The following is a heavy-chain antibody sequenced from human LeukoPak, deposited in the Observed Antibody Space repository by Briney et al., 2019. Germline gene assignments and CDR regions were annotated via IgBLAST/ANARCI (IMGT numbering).Heavy chain of an antibody. D-gene: IGHD6-13*01. Sequence: SETLSLTCTVSGGSIGSSTYYWGWIRQPPGKGLEWIGSIYYSGSTYYNPSLKSRVTIFVDTSKSQFSLRLTSLTAADTAVYYCARGVKHSSSWYKGEVDFWGQGTLVTVSS. J-gene: IGHJ4*02. V-gene: IGHV4-39*01. CDR3: ARGVKHSSSWYKGEVDF. CDR2: IYYSGST. CDR1: GGSIGSSTYY.